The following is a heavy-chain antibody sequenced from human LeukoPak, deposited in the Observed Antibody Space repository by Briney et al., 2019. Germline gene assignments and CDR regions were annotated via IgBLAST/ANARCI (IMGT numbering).Heavy chain of an antibody. CDR1: GYSISSGYY. D-gene: IGHD6-19*01. Sequence: SETLSLTCTVSGYSISSGYYWGWIRQPPGKGLEWIGSIYHSGSTYYNPALKSRVTISVDTSKNQFSLKLSSVTAADTAVYYCARDGVAVAGLLNWGQGTLVTVSS. CDR3: ARDGVAVAGLLN. J-gene: IGHJ4*02. CDR2: IYHSGST. V-gene: IGHV4-38-2*02.